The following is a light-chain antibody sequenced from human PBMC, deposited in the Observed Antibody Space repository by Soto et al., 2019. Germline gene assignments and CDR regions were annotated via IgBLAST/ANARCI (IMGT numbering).Light chain of an antibody. V-gene: IGKV1-5*03. CDR2: EAS. J-gene: IGKJ1*01. CDR1: ENISVW. Sequence: DIQMTQSPSTLSASVGDRVTITCRASENISVWLAWYQQKPGKAPKFLIYEASTLQSGVPSRFSGSGSGTEFSLTISSQQPDDFATYYCQQHKTYSRTFGQGTKVEIK. CDR3: QQHKTYSRT.